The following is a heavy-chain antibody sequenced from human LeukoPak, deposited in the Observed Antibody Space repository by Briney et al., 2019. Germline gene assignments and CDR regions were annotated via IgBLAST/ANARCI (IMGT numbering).Heavy chain of an antibody. Sequence: GESLKISCKGSGYSFTSYWIGWVRQMPGKGLEWMGIIYPGDSDTRYSPSFQGQVTISADKSISTAYLQWSSLKASDTAMYYCARLLSYYDFWSGYPGDAFDIWGQGTMVTVSS. CDR1: GYSFTSYW. CDR2: IYPGDSDT. J-gene: IGHJ3*02. V-gene: IGHV5-51*01. CDR3: ARLLSYYDFWSGYPGDAFDI. D-gene: IGHD3-3*01.